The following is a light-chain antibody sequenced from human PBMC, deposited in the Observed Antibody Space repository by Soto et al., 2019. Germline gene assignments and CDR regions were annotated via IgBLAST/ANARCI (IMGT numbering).Light chain of an antibody. J-gene: IGKJ2*01. CDR1: ETINNW. V-gene: IGKV1-5*03. CDR3: QQYNSYYT. CDR2: KAS. Sequence: IQMTQSPSTLSAYVGDRVTITCRASETINNWLAWYQQKPGKVPKLLIYKASSLESGVPARFSGSGSVTDFTRTMSSLQPDDFATYYCQQYNSYYTFGQGTKLEIK.